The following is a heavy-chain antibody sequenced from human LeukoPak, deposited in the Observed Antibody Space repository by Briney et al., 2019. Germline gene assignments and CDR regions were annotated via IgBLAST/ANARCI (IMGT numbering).Heavy chain of an antibody. CDR3: ARVYLPTGTKFDY. J-gene: IGHJ4*02. V-gene: IGHV4-59*08. D-gene: IGHD1-1*01. CDR1: GDSISSYY. Sequence: SETLSLTCTVSGDSISSYYWSWIRQPPGKGLEWIGYIYYSGSTNYNPSLKSRVTISVDTSKNQFSLKLSSVTAADTAVYYCARVYLPTGTKFDYWGQGTLVTVSS. CDR2: IYYSGST.